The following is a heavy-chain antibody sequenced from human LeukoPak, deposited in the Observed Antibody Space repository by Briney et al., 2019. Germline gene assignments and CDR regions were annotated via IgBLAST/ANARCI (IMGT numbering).Heavy chain of an antibody. CDR3: AADGGGLSSVVTPRSSPFDY. CDR1: GYTLTELS. J-gene: IGHJ4*02. V-gene: IGHV1-24*01. Sequence: GASVKVSCKLSGYTLTELSMHWVRQTPGKGLEWMGGFDPADGETVYAHKFQGRLTMTEDTSTNTAYMELTSLRSEDTAVYYCAADGGGLSSVVTPRSSPFDYWGQGTLVTVSS. D-gene: IGHD4-23*01. CDR2: FDPADGET.